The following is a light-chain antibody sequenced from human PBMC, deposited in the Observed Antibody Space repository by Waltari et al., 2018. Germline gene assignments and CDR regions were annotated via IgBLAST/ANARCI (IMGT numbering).Light chain of an antibody. CDR3: CSYAGSGTYV. CDR1: NSDVGNYNL. J-gene: IGLJ1*01. V-gene: IGLV2-23*02. Sequence: QSALTQPASVSGTPGQSITISCTGTNSDVGNYNLVSWYQHHPGEAPKLMICEVIKRPPGGSNRFPGSKSGNTASLTISGLQAEDEADYYCCSYAGSGTYVFGTGTKVTVL. CDR2: EVI.